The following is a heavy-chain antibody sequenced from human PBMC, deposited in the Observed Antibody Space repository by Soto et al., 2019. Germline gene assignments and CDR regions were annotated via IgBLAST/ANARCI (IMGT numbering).Heavy chain of an antibody. J-gene: IGHJ4*02. V-gene: IGHV5-51*01. CDR2: IYPGDSDT. Sequence: ESLKISCKGSGYTFATYWIGWVRQMPGKGLEWMGIIYPGDSDTRYSPSFQGQVTISADKSISTAYLQWSSLKASDTAMYYCARVDDVLIGYYSFPFDYWGQGTLVTVSS. D-gene: IGHD3-9*01. CDR3: ARVDDVLIGYYSFPFDY. CDR1: GYTFATYW.